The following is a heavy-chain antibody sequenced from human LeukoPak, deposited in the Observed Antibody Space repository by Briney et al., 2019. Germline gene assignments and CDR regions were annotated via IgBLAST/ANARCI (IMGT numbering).Heavy chain of an antibody. CDR3: AREPIAAAGTNLDY. CDR1: GYSFIGYG. V-gene: IGHV1-18*01. D-gene: IGHD6-13*01. Sequence: GASVKVSCKASGYSFIGYGINWVRQAPGQGLEWMGWISPYTGNTNLAQKFQGRVTMTTDTSTSTAYMELRSLRSDDTAVYYCAREPIAAAGTNLDYWGQGTLVTVSS. CDR2: ISPYTGNT. J-gene: IGHJ4*02.